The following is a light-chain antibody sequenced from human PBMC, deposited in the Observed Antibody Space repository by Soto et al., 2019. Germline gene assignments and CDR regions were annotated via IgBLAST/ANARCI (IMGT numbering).Light chain of an antibody. V-gene: IGKV3-15*01. CDR3: QQYNNWPLT. CDR2: GAS. CDR1: QSVSSN. Sequence: ELVMTQSPATLSVSPGERATLSCRASQSVSSNLAWYQQKPGQAPRLLIYGASTRATGIPARFSGSGSGTEFTLTISSLQSEDFAVYYCQQYNNWPLTFGGGTKWIS. J-gene: IGKJ4*01.